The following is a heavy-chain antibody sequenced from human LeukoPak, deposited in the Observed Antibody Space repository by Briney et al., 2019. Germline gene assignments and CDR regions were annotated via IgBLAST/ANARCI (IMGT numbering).Heavy chain of an antibody. Sequence: ASVTVSCKASGYTFTSYDINWVRQATGQGLEWMGWMNPNSGNTGYAQKFQGRVTITRNTSISTAYMELSSLRSEDTAVYYCARGTRIQLFLLRDYYYYMDVWGKGTTVTVSS. CDR1: GYTFTSYD. CDR2: MNPNSGNT. J-gene: IGHJ6*03. D-gene: IGHD5-18*01. CDR3: ARGTRIQLFLLRDYYYYMDV. V-gene: IGHV1-8*03.